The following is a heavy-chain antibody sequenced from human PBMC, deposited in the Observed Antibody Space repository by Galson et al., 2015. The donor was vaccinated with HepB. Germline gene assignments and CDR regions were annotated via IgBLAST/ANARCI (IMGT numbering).Heavy chain of an antibody. J-gene: IGHJ4*02. D-gene: IGHD6-13*01. Sequence: SLRLSCAASGFTFSNAWMSWVRQAPGKGLEWVGRIKSKTDGGTTDYAAPVKGRFTISRDDSKNTLYLQMNSLKTEDTAVYYCTSHFYSSSPMYWGQGTLVTVSS. CDR3: TSHFYSSSPMY. CDR1: GFTFSNAW. V-gene: IGHV3-15*01. CDR2: IKSKTDGGTT.